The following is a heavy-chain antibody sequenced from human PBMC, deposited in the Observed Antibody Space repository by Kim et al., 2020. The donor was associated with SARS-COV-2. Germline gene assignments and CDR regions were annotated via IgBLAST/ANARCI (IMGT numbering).Heavy chain of an antibody. Sequence: GGSLRLSCAASGFTVSSNYMSWVRQAPGKGLEWVSVIYSGGSTYYADSVKGRFTISRDNSKNTLYLQMNSLRAEDTAVYYCARDGSVSYYNPGYGMDVWGAGATVTVSS. J-gene: IGHJ6*04. D-gene: IGHD3-10*01. CDR3: ARDGSVSYYNPGYGMDV. CDR2: IYSGGST. CDR1: GFTVSSNY. V-gene: IGHV3-66*01.